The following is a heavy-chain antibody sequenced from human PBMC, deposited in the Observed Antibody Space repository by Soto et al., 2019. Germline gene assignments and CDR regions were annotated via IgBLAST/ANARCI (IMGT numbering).Heavy chain of an antibody. CDR3: ARDPTVGDYST. CDR1: GFNFPRSW. D-gene: IGHD4-4*01. Sequence: EVQLVEAGGGLVPPGGSLGLSCAAAGFNFPRSWMTWVRQAPGKGPEWVAHIKTDGSDKVYADSVGGRFTVSRHNAKSSLYLHMDSLRVEDTAVYYCARDPTVGDYSTWGQRTLVTVSS. CDR2: IKTDGSDK. J-gene: IGHJ5*02. V-gene: IGHV3-7*01.